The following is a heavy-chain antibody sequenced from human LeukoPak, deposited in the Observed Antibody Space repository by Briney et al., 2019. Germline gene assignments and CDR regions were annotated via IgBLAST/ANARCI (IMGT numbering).Heavy chain of an antibody. CDR3: ARGTIVRGLAYYYYYMDV. CDR1: GGSISSYY. D-gene: IGHD3-10*01. V-gene: IGHV4-59*01. CDR2: IYYSGST. Sequence: KPSETLSLTCTVSGGSISSYYWSWIRQPPGKGLEWIGYIYYSGSTNYNPSLKSRVTISVDTSKNQFSLKLSSVTAADTAVYYCARGTIVRGLAYYYYYMDVWGKGTTVTISS. J-gene: IGHJ6*03.